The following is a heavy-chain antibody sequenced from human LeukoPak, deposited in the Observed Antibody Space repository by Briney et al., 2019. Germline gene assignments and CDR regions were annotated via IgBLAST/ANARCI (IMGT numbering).Heavy chain of an antibody. V-gene: IGHV4-59*12. J-gene: IGHJ6*02. D-gene: IGHD3-22*01. CDR3: ARDHYEYGMDV. CDR1: GGSISSYY. Sequence: SETLSLTCTVSGGSISSYYWSWIRQPPGKGLEWIGYIYYSGSTNYNPSLKSRVTISVDTSKNQFSLKLSSVTAADTAVYYCARDHYEYGMDVWGQGTTVTVSS. CDR2: IYYSGST.